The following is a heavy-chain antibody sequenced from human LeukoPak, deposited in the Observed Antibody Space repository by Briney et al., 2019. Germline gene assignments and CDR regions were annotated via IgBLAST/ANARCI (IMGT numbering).Heavy chain of an antibody. V-gene: IGHV1-18*01. CDR2: ISAYNGNT. J-gene: IGHJ6*02. D-gene: IGHD6-13*01. CDR3: ARVSSSWAYYYYGMDV. CDR1: GYTFTSYG. Sequence: VASVKVSCKASGYTFTSYGISWVRQAPGQGLEWMGWISAYNGNTNYAQKLQGRVTMTTDTSTSTAYMELRSLGSDDTAVYYCARVSSSWAYYYYGMDVWGQGTTVTVSS.